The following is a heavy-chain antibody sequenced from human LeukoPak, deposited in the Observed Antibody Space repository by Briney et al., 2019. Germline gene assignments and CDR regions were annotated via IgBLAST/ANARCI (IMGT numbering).Heavy chain of an antibody. D-gene: IGHD2-15*01. Sequence: PSETLSLTCAVCGGSFSGYYWSWIRQPPGKGLEWIGEINHSGSTNYNPSLKSRVTISVDTSKNQFSLKPSSVTAADTAVYYCARVPYCSGGSCYPTYYYYYMDVWGKGTTVTVSS. CDR2: INHSGST. CDR1: GGSFSGYY. V-gene: IGHV4-34*01. CDR3: ARVPYCSGGSCYPTYYYYYMDV. J-gene: IGHJ6*03.